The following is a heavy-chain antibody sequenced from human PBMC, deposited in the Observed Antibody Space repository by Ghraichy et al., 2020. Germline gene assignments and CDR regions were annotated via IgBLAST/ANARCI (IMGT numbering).Heavy chain of an antibody. CDR1: GFTVSSNY. J-gene: IGHJ4*02. CDR3: ATQSSIAVAEPFFDY. Sequence: GGSLRLSCAASGFTVSSNYMSWVRQAPGKGLEWVSVIYSGGSTYYADSVKGRFTISRDNSKNTLYLQMNSLRAEDTAVYYCATQSSIAVAEPFFDYWGQGTLVTVSS. CDR2: IYSGGST. D-gene: IGHD6-19*01. V-gene: IGHV3-53*01.